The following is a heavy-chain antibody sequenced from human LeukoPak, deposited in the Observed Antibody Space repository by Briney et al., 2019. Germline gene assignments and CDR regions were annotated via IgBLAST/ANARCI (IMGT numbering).Heavy chain of an antibody. J-gene: IGHJ4*02. CDR3: ARTGATKGLDY. Sequence: GESLKISCKGSGYNFSNYWIGWVRQMPGKGLEWMGIIYPDDSDTRYSPSFRGQVTISADKSISTAYLQWSSLKASDTAMYYCARTGATKGLDYWGQGTLVTVSS. CDR1: GYNFSNYW. V-gene: IGHV5-51*01. CDR2: IYPDDSDT. D-gene: IGHD1-26*01.